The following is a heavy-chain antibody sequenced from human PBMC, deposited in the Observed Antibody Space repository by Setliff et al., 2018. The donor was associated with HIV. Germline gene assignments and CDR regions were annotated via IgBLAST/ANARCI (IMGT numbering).Heavy chain of an antibody. CDR3: AKAGLSGIAVAGFDY. CDR2: INTNTGNP. D-gene: IGHD6-19*01. Sequence: ASVKVSCKASGYTFTSYAMNWVRQAPGQGLEWMGWINTNTGNPTYAQGFTGRFVFSLDTSVSTAYLQISSLKAEDTAVYYCAKAGLSGIAVAGFDYWGQGTLVTVSS. CDR1: GYTFTSYA. V-gene: IGHV7-4-1*02. J-gene: IGHJ4*02.